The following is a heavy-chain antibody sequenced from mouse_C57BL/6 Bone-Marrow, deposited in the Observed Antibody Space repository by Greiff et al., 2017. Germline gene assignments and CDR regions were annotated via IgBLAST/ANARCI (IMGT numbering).Heavy chain of an antibody. CDR1: GYTFTSYW. Sequence: QVQLQQPGAELVKPGASVKLSCKASGYTFTSYWMQWVKQRPGQGLEWIGEIDPSDSYTNYNQKFKGKATLTVDTSSSTAYMQLSSLTSEDSAVYYCAGDFDDWGQGTTLTVSS. V-gene: IGHV1-50*01. CDR3: AGDFDD. J-gene: IGHJ2*01. CDR2: IDPSDSYT.